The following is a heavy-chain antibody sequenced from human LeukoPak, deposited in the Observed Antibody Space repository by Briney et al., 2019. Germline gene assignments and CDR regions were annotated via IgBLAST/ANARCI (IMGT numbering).Heavy chain of an antibody. CDR3: AREPVATGHYFDY. D-gene: IGHD4-23*01. CDR2: IYYSGST. CDR1: GGSISSGGYH. J-gene: IGHJ4*02. Sequence: PSQTLSLTCTVSGGSISSGGYHWSWIRQHPGKGLEWIGYIYYSGSTYYNPSLKSRVTISVDTSKNQFSLKLSSVTAADTAVFYCAREPVATGHYFDYWGQGTLVTVSS. V-gene: IGHV4-31*03.